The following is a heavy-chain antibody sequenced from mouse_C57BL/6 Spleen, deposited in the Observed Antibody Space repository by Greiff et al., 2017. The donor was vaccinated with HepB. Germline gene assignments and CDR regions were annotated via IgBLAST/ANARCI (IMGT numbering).Heavy chain of an antibody. V-gene: IGHV1-69*01. J-gene: IGHJ4*01. CDR2: IDPSDSYT. CDR3: ARNSGYAAPYAMDY. D-gene: IGHD3-2*02. Sequence: QVQLQQPGAELVMPGASVKLSCKASGYTFTSYWMHWVKQRPGQGLEWIGEIDPSDSYTNYNQKFKGKSTLTVDKSSSTAYMQLSSLTSEDSAVYYCARNSGYAAPYAMDYWGQGTSVTVSS. CDR1: GYTFTSYW.